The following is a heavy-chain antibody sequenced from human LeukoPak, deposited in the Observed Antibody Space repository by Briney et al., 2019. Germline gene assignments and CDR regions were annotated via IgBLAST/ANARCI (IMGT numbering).Heavy chain of an antibody. J-gene: IGHJ3*02. CDR2: IYYSGST. CDR1: GGSISSSSYY. V-gene: IGHV4-39*01. D-gene: IGHD3-22*01. CDR3: ARARAASRKSITMIVVANDAFDI. Sequence: PSETLSLTCTVSGGSISSSSYYWGWIRQPPGKGLEWIGSIYYSGSTYYNPSLKSRVTISIDTSKNQFSLKLSSVTAADTAVYYCARARAASRKSITMIVVANDAFDIWGQGTMVTVSS.